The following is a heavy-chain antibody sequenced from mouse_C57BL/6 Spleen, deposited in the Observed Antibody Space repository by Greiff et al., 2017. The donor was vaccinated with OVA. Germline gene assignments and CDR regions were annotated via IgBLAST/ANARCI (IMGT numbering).Heavy chain of an antibody. V-gene: IGHV1-54*01. Sequence: VQLQQSGAELVRPGTSVKVSCKASGYAFTHYLIEWVKQRPGQGLEWIGVFNPGSGGTNYNEKFKGKATLTADKSSSTAYMQLSSLTSEDSAVYFCAIVGVTAPSYWGQGTTRTVSS. CDR2: FNPGSGGT. D-gene: IGHD2-2*01. CDR3: AIVGVTAPSY. CDR1: GYAFTHYL. J-gene: IGHJ2*01.